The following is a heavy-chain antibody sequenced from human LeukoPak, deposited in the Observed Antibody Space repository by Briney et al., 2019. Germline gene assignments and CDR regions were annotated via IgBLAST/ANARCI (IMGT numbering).Heavy chain of an antibody. Sequence: PGGSLRLSCAASGFTFNIYAMSWVRQAPGKGLEWVSAISGSGGSTYYADSVKGRFTISRDNSKNTVYLQMNSLRAEDTAVYYCAKVLLGTSCYDAMDVWGQGTPVSVSS. CDR2: ISGSGGST. CDR3: AKVLLGTSCYDAMDV. D-gene: IGHD2-2*01. V-gene: IGHV3-23*01. CDR1: GFTFNIYA. J-gene: IGHJ6*02.